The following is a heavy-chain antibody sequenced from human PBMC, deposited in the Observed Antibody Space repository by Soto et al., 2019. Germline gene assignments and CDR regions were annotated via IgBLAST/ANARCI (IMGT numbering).Heavy chain of an antibody. CDR1: GYSFTGNS. D-gene: IGHD4-17*01. Sequence: ASVKVSCKASGYSFTGNSIHWVRQAPGQGLEWMGWIRAYNGDTNYAQKLQGRVTMTTDTSTSTAYMELRSLRSDDTAVYYCARYYGDLDYWGQGTLVTVSS. V-gene: IGHV1-18*04. CDR2: IRAYNGDT. J-gene: IGHJ4*02. CDR3: ARYYGDLDY.